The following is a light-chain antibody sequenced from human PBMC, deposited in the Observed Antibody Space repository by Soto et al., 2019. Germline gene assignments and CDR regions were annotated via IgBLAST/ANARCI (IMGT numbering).Light chain of an antibody. CDR1: SSNIGSNT. Sequence: QSVLTQHPSASGTPGQRVTISCSGSSSNIGSNTGNWYQQLPGTAPELLIYSNNQRPSGVPDRFSGSKSGTSASLAISGLQSEDEADYYCAAWDDSLNGRVFGGGTKVTVL. J-gene: IGLJ3*02. V-gene: IGLV1-44*01. CDR3: AAWDDSLNGRV. CDR2: SNN.